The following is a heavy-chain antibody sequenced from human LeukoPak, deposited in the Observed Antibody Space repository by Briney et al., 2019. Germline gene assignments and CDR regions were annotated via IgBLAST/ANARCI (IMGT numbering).Heavy chain of an antibody. V-gene: IGHV1-2*02. CDR1: GYTFTGYY. CDR2: INPNSGGT. J-gene: IGHJ4*02. D-gene: IGHD2-2*02. Sequence: ASVKVSCKASGYTFTGYYMHWVRQAPGQGLEWMGWINPNSGGTNYAQKFQGRVTMTRDTSISTAYMELSRLRSDDTAVYYCARGEGYCSSTSCYTNWNYGDYWGQGTPVTVSS. CDR3: ARGEGYCSSTSCYTNWNYGDY.